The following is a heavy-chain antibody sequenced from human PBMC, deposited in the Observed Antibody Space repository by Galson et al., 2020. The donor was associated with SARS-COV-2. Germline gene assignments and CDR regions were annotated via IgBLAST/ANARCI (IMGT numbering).Heavy chain of an antibody. CDR2: INLSGST. J-gene: IGHJ4*02. CDR1: GGSLSGFS. D-gene: IGHD3-10*01. V-gene: IGHV4-34*01. CDR3: ARGPAGAPQYFDS. Sequence: SETLSLTCAVYGGSLSGFSWSWIRQSPGKRLEWIGEINLSGSTKYNPSLKSRVSISIDTSKNQFSLNLSSVTAADTAVFYCARGPAGAPQYFDSWGQGXLVTVSS.